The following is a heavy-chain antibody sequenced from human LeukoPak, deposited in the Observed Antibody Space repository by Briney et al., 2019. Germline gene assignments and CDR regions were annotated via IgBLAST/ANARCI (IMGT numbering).Heavy chain of an antibody. CDR2: ISYDGSNK. CDR3: AKDDGGYKWPIYFDY. J-gene: IGHJ4*02. D-gene: IGHD2-15*01. CDR1: GLTFSSYG. Sequence: GRSLRLSCAASGLTFSSYGMHWVRQAPGKGLEWGAVISYDGSNKYYADSVKGRFTISRDNSKNTLYLQMNSLRAEDTAVYYCAKDDGGYKWPIYFDYWGQGTLVTVSS. V-gene: IGHV3-30*18.